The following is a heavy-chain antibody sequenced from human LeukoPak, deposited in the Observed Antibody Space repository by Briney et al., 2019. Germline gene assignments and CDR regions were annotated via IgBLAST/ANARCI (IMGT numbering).Heavy chain of an antibody. Sequence: ASVKVSCKASGYTFISYGISWVRQAPGQGLEWMGWISAYNGSTNYAQKLQGRVTMTTDTSTSTAYMELRSLRSDGTAVYYCARPLKRGAVYYYDSSGYWYWFDPWGQGTLVTVSS. CDR2: ISAYNGST. CDR1: GYTFISYG. CDR3: ARPLKRGAVYYYDSSGYWYWFDP. V-gene: IGHV1-18*01. J-gene: IGHJ5*02. D-gene: IGHD3-22*01.